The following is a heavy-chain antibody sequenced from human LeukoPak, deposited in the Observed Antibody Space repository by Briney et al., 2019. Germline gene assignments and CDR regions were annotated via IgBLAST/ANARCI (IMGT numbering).Heavy chain of an antibody. Sequence: ASVKVSCKASGGTFSSYAISWVRQAPGQGLEWMGIINPSGGDTGYAQKFQGRVTMTRDTSTSTVYMELSSLRSEDTAVYYCAREKIHVFDIWGQGTMVTVSS. CDR3: AREKIHVFDI. V-gene: IGHV1-46*01. J-gene: IGHJ3*02. CDR1: GGTFSSYA. CDR2: INPSGGDT.